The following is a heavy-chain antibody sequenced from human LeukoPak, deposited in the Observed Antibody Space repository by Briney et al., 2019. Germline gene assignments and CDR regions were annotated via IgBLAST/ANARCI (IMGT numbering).Heavy chain of an antibody. D-gene: IGHD6-13*01. V-gene: IGHV5-51*04. J-gene: IGHJ4*02. Sequence: GESLRISCKTSGYSFATLWIGWVRQMPRKGLEWIGIIFPRDSDTRYSPSFQGQVTISADKPISTAYLQWSSLKASDTAMYYCASMTIAAPGTFHYWGQGTLVTVSS. CDR2: IFPRDSDT. CDR3: ASMTIAAPGTFHY. CDR1: GYSFATLW.